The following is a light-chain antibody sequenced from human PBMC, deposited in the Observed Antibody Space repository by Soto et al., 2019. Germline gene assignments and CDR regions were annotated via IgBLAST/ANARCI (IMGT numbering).Light chain of an antibody. J-gene: IGLJ3*02. CDR1: NIGTKS. Sequence: SYVLAQPPSVSVAPGQTATITCGGNNIGTKSVHWYQQRPGQAPVLVVYDDHDRPSGIPERFSGYNSGNTATLTISRVEAGDEADYYCQVWVASSDLWVCGGGTKVTVL. CDR2: DDH. V-gene: IGLV3-21*02. CDR3: QVWVASSDLWV.